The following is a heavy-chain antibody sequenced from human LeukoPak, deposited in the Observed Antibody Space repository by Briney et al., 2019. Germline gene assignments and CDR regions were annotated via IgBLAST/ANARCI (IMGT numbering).Heavy chain of an antibody. D-gene: IGHD3-9*01. CDR2: ISGSGGST. V-gene: IGHV3-23*01. Sequence: GGSLRLSCAASGFTFSSYAMSWVRQAPGKGLEWVSAISGSGGSTYYADSVKGRFTISRDNSKNTLYLQMNSLRAEDTAVYYCAKVDYDILTGYPFYNWFDPWGQGTLVTVSS. CDR1: GFTFSSYA. CDR3: AKVDYDILTGYPFYNWFDP. J-gene: IGHJ5*02.